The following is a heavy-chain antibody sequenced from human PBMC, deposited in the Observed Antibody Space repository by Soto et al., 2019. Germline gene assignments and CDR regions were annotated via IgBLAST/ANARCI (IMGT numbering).Heavy chain of an antibody. V-gene: IGHV1-69*13. CDR2: IIPIFGTA. Sequence: GASVKVSCKASGGTFSSYAISWVRQAPGQGLEWMGGIIPIFGTANYAQKFHGRVTITADESTSTAYMELSSLRSEDTAVYYCAIFRPYCGGDCWAPYYYYGMDVWGQGTTVTVSS. D-gene: IGHD2-21*02. J-gene: IGHJ6*02. CDR3: AIFRPYCGGDCWAPYYYYGMDV. CDR1: GGTFSSYA.